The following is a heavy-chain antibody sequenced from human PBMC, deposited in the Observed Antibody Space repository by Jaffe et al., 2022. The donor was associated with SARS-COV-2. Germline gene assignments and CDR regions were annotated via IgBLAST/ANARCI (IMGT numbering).Heavy chain of an antibody. CDR1: GDSVSSNSAA. D-gene: IGHD6-19*01. Sequence: QVQLQQSGPGLVKPSQTLSLTCAISGDSVSSNSAAWNWIRQSPSRGLEWLGRTYYRSKWYNDYAVSVKSRITINPDTSKNQFSLQLNSVTPEDTAVYYCARTSPLIAVAGGAHFDYWGQGTLVTVSS. CDR3: ARTSPLIAVAGGAHFDY. CDR2: TYYRSKWYN. J-gene: IGHJ4*02. V-gene: IGHV6-1*01.